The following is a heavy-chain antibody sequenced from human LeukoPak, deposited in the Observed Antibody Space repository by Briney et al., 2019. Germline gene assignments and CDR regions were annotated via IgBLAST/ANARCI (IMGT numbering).Heavy chain of an antibody. D-gene: IGHD6-13*01. CDR3: ARLEAAYSSSWYGMDV. J-gene: IGHJ6*02. CDR2: IYYSGST. Sequence: SETLSLTCTVSGGSISGYYWSWIRQPPGKGLEWIGYIYYSGSTNYNPSLKSRVTISVDTSKNQFSLKLSSVTAADTAVYYCARLEAAYSSSWYGMDVWGQGTTVTVSS. V-gene: IGHV4-59*08. CDR1: GGSISGYY.